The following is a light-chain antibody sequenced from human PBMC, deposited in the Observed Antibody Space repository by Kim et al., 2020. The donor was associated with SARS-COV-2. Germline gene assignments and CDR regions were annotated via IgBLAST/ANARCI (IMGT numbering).Light chain of an antibody. CDR3: QQYHNYPFT. CDR2: GAS. Sequence: ASVGDRVTRTCRASQNINTYVAWLQQKPGKAPKSLIYGASSVESGVPSKFSGSGSGTDFTLTISSLPPEDFATYYCQQYHNYPFTFGQGTRLEIK. CDR1: QNINTY. J-gene: IGKJ5*01. V-gene: IGKV1-16*02.